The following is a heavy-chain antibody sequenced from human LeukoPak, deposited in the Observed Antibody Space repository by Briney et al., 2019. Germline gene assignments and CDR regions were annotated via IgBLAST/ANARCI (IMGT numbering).Heavy chain of an antibody. CDR1: GYTFTSYG. V-gene: IGHV1-2*02. CDR3: ARDSYSGYETFDY. CDR2: INPNSGGT. Sequence: GASVKHSCKASGYTFTSYGISWVRQAPGQGLEWMGWINPNSGGTNYAQKFQGRVTMTRDTSISTAYMELSRLRSDDTAVYYCARDSYSGYETFDYWGQGTLVTVSS. J-gene: IGHJ4*02. D-gene: IGHD5-12*01.